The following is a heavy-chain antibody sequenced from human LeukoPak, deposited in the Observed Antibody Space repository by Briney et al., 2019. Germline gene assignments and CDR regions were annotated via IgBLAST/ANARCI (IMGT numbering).Heavy chain of an antibody. J-gene: IGHJ3*02. Sequence: SVKVSCKASGGTFSSYAISWVRQAPGQGLEWMGRIIPILGIANYAQKFQGRVTITADKSTSTAYMELSSLRSEDTAVYYCARGALFTLYMTTVTTGAFDIWGQGTMVTVSS. D-gene: IGHD4-17*01. V-gene: IGHV1-69*04. CDR3: ARGALFTLYMTTVTTGAFDI. CDR2: IIPILGIA. CDR1: GGTFSSYA.